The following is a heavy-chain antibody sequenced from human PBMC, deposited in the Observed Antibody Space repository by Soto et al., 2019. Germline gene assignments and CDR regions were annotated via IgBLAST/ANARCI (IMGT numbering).Heavy chain of an antibody. CDR3: GRSLNGWSRFDY. J-gene: IGHJ4*02. Sequence: PGGSLRLSCAASGFTFSSYTINWVRQAPGKGLEWVSSISSSSRYIYYADSAKGRFTISRDNAKNSLYLHMNSLRAEDTAVYYCGRSLNGWSRFDYWGQGILVTVSS. CDR1: GFTFSSYT. CDR2: ISSSSRYI. D-gene: IGHD6-19*01. V-gene: IGHV3-21*01.